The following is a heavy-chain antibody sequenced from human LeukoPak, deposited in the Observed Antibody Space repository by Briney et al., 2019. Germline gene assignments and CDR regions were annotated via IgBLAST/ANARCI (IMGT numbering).Heavy chain of an antibody. V-gene: IGHV3-23*01. CDR1: GFTFSSYA. CDR2: ISGSGDST. J-gene: IGHJ4*02. CDR3: ARGRPQYYFDY. Sequence: EGSLRLSCAASGFTFSSYAMSWVRQAPGKGLEWVSAISGSGDSTYFADSVKGRFTISRDNSKNTLYLQMNSLRAEDTAVYYCARGRPQYYFDYWGQGTLVTVSS.